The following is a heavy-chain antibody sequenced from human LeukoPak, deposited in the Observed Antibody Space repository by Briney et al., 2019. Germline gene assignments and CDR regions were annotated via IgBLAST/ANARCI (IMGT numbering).Heavy chain of an antibody. J-gene: IGHJ4*02. D-gene: IGHD2-15*01. V-gene: IGHV3-11*05. Sequence: GGSLRLSCAASGFIFSDHYMSWIRQAPGKGLEWVSYISSSDSDKKYADSVKGRFTIYRDNAKKSLYLQMNSLRADDTAVYYCARDPRYSYFDYWGQGTPVTVSS. CDR3: ARDPRYSYFDY. CDR1: GFIFSDHY. CDR2: ISSSDSDK.